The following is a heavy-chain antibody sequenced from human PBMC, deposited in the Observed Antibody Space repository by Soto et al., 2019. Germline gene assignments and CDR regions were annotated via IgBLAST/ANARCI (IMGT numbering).Heavy chain of an antibody. CDR3: VREKVTMIVGFYYFDY. V-gene: IGHV3-66*01. Sequence: GGSLRLSCAASGFTVSSNYMSWVRQAPGKGLEWVSVIYAGGNTHYADSVEGRFTISRDNSNNMLYLQMNSLRAEDTAVYYCVREKVTMIVGFYYFDYWGQGTRVTVAS. CDR1: GFTVSSNY. CDR2: IYAGGNT. J-gene: IGHJ4*02. D-gene: IGHD3-22*01.